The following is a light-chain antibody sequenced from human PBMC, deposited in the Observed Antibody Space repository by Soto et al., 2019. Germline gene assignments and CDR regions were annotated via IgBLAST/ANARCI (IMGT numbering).Light chain of an antibody. CDR3: GTWASTLSVVV. CDR2: DNN. CDR1: SSNIGNNY. Sequence: QSALTQPPSVSAAPGQKVTISCSGSSSNIGNNYVSWYQQLPGTAPKLLIGDNNQRPSGIPDRFSGSKSGTSATLGITGLQTGDEVAYNCGTWASTLSVVVFGGGPQL. J-gene: IGLJ2*01. V-gene: IGLV1-51*01.